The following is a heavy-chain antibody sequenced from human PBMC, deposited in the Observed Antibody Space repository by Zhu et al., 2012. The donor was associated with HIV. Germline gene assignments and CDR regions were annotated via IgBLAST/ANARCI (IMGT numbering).Heavy chain of an antibody. Sequence: QVQLQESGPGLAKPSGTLSLTCAVSGGSISSSNWWSWVRQPPEKGLEWIGEIYRSGSTNYNPSLKSRVTISVDKSKNQFSLKVTSVTAADTAVYYCARVEGSWFRGQYYFYYYMDVWGKRDQRSTVSS. V-gene: IGHV4-4*02. J-gene: IGHJ6*04. D-gene: IGHD3-10*01. CDR2: IYRSGST. CDR1: GGSISSSNW. CDR3: ARVEGSWFRGQYYFYYYMDV.